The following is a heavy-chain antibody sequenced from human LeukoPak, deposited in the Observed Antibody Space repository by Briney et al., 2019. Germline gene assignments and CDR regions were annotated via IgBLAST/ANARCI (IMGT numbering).Heavy chain of an antibody. Sequence: SETLSLTCTVSGGSISSYYWSWIRQPPGKGLEWIGYMYYSGRTNYNPSLKSRVTISVDTSKNQFSLKLSSVTAADTAVYYCARHGGDWVFDYWGQGTLVTVSS. CDR3: ARHGGDWVFDY. D-gene: IGHD2-21*02. V-gene: IGHV4-59*08. CDR1: GGSISSYY. CDR2: MYYSGRT. J-gene: IGHJ4*02.